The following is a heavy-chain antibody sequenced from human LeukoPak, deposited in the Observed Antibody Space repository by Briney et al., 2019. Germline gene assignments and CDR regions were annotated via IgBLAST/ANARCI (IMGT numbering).Heavy chain of an antibody. V-gene: IGHV1-2*02. CDR3: ERSPTVIRPFDY. Sequence: GASVKVSCKASGYTFTGYYMHWVRQAPGQGLEWMGWINPNSGGTNYAQKFQGRVTMTRDTSISTAYMELSRLRSDDTAVYYCERSPTVIRPFDYWGQGTLVTVPS. CDR2: INPNSGGT. D-gene: IGHD4-11*01. J-gene: IGHJ4*02. CDR1: GYTFTGYY.